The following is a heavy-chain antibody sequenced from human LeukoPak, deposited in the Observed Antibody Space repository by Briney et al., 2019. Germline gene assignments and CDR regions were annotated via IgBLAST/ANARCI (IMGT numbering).Heavy chain of an antibody. Sequence: PGGSLRLSCAASGFTFSSYAMSWVRQAPGKGLEWVSGISGSGSSTYYADSVKGRFTISRDNSTNTLYLQMNSLRAEDTAVYYCAKDMRQQLISDAFDIWGQGTMVTVSS. D-gene: IGHD6-13*01. CDR1: GFTFSSYA. CDR2: ISGSGSST. J-gene: IGHJ3*02. V-gene: IGHV3-23*01. CDR3: AKDMRQQLISDAFDI.